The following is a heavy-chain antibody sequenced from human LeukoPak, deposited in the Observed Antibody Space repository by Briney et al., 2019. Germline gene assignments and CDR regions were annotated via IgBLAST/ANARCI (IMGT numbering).Heavy chain of an antibody. D-gene: IGHD4-17*01. Sequence: GGSLRLSCAASGFAVSRNYMSWVRQAPGKGLEWVSVIYSGGDTDYADSVKGRCTISRDNSKNTLYLQLNSLRSEDTAVYYCARWEGPYGAYDYWGQGTLVTVSS. CDR3: ARWEGPYGAYDY. CDR1: GFAVSRNY. J-gene: IGHJ4*02. CDR2: IYSGGDT. V-gene: IGHV3-66*01.